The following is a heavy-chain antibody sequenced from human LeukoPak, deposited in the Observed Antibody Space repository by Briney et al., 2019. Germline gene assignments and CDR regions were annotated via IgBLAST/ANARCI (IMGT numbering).Heavy chain of an antibody. CDR2: INGGGDAT. CDR1: GFTFNNNA. Sequence: GGSLRLSCATSGFTFNNNAMTWVRQAPGKGLEWVSAINGGGDATEYADSVKGRFTISKDNSKNTLYLQMNGLRPDDTAVYYCARCTASCYANAFDVWGQGTLLTVSS. J-gene: IGHJ3*01. D-gene: IGHD2-2*01. V-gene: IGHV3-23*01. CDR3: ARCTASCYANAFDV.